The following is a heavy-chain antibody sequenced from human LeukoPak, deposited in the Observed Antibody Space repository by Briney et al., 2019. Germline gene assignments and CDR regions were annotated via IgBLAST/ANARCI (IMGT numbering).Heavy chain of an antibody. V-gene: IGHV4-59*01. CDR2: IYYSGST. CDR3: ARVAGAPVLDYYYMDA. J-gene: IGHJ6*03. CDR1: GGSISSYY. D-gene: IGHD1-26*01. Sequence: SETLSLTCTVSGGSISSYYWSWIRQPPGKGLEWIGYIYYSGSTNYNPSLKSRVTISVDTSKHQFSLKLSSVTAADTAVYYCARVAGAPVLDYYYMDAWGKGTTVTISS.